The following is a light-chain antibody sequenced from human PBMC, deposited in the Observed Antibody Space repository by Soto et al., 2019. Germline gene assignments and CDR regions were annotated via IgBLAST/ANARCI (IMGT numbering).Light chain of an antibody. V-gene: IGKV1-39*01. J-gene: IGKJ2*01. CDR1: QSISSY. CDR3: QQSYSTPRT. Sequence: DIQMTQSPSSLSASVGDRVNITCRASQSISSYLNLYQQKPGKAHKLLIYDASSLQSGVPSRFSGSGSGTDVTLNISSLQPEDFATYYCQQSYSTPRTFGQGTKLEIK. CDR2: DAS.